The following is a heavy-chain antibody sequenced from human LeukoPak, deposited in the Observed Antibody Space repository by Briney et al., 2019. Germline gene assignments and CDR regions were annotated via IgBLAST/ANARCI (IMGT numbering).Heavy chain of an antibody. CDR2: ISHDGSNK. J-gene: IGHJ4*02. Sequence: GGSLRLSCAASGFTFSDQSMNWVRQAPGKGLEWAALISHDGSNKYYADSVKGRFTISRDNSKNTLYLQMNSLRAEDTAIYYCARAHTYYGSGDYFDYWGQGTLVTVSS. CDR3: ARAHTYYGSGDYFDY. CDR1: GFTFSDQS. V-gene: IGHV3-30*03. D-gene: IGHD3-10*01.